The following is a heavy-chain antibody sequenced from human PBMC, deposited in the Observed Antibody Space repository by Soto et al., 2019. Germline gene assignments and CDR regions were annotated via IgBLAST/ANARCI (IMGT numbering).Heavy chain of an antibody. V-gene: IGHV4-59*01. CDR3: ARDDSFDI. CDR2: IYYGGST. J-gene: IGHJ3*02. CDR1: GGSISSYY. Sequence: PSETRSLTCTVSGGSISSYYWNWIRQPPGKGLEWIGYIYYGGSTNYNPSLKSRVTISVDTSKNQFSLNLTSVTAADTGVYYCARDDSFDIWGQGTMVTVSS.